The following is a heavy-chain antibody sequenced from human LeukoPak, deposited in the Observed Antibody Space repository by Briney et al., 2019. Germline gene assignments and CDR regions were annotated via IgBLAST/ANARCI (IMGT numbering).Heavy chain of an antibody. CDR2: IWYDGSNK. V-gene: IGHV3-33*01. CDR1: GFTFSSYG. Sequence: GRSLRLSCAASGFTFSSYGMHWVRQAPGKGLEWVAVIWYDGSNKYYADSVKGRFTISRDNSKNTLYLQMNSLRAEDTAVYYCARAEGPFHNWFGPWGQGTLVTVSS. CDR3: ARAEGPFHNWFGP. J-gene: IGHJ5*02. D-gene: IGHD2/OR15-2a*01.